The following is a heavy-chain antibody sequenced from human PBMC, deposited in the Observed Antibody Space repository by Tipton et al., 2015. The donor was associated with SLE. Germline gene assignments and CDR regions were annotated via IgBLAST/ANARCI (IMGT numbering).Heavy chain of an antibody. CDR2: IDRSGNT. CDR1: GFTFRSYT. V-gene: IGHV4-34*01. D-gene: IGHD6-13*01. J-gene: IGHJ4*02. Sequence: LRLSCAASGFTFRSYTMNWVRQAPGKGLEWIGEIDRSGNTNYNPSLKSRVTISVDTSKSQFSLKLTSVTAADTAVYYCARAGTWYAIDYWGQGTLVTVSS. CDR3: ARAGTWYAIDY.